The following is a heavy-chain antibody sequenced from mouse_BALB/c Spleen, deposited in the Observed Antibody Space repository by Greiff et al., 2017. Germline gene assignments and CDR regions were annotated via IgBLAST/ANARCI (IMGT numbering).Heavy chain of an antibody. Sequence: VQLQQSGTVLARPGASVKMSCKASGYSFTSYWMHWVKQRPGQGLEWIGAIYPGNSDTSYNQKFKGKAKLTAVTSASTAYMELSSLTNEDSAVYYCTIGNWDGAMDYWGQGTSVTVSS. CDR1: GYSFTSYW. V-gene: IGHV1-5*01. CDR2: IYPGNSDT. D-gene: IGHD4-1*01. CDR3: TIGNWDGAMDY. J-gene: IGHJ4*01.